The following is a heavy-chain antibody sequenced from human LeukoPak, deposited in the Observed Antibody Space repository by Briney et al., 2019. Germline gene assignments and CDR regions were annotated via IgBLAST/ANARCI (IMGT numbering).Heavy chain of an antibody. V-gene: IGHV4-61*01. D-gene: IGHD1/OR15-1a*01. CDR1: GGSVSSGSYY. CDR3: AGRGANWNRSYYFDY. Sequence: SETLSLTCTVSGGSVSSGSYYWSWIRQPSGKGLEWIGYIYYSGSTNYNPSLKSRVTISVDTSKNQFSLKLSSVTAADTAVYYCAGRGANWNRSYYFDYWGQGTLVTVSS. J-gene: IGHJ4*02. CDR2: IYYSGST.